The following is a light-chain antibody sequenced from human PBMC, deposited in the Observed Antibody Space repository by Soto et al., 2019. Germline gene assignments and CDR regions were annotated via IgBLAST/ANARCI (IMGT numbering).Light chain of an antibody. CDR2: KAS. Sequence: DIQMTQSPSTLSAFVGDRVTITCRAGQDINYWLAWYQQKPGKAPKLLIYKASTLETGVPPRFSGSGSGTXXXXXXXXXXXXXXATYYCQQYNSYSPWTFGQXXKVEIX. J-gene: IGKJ1*01. V-gene: IGKV1-5*03. CDR1: QDINYW. CDR3: QQYNSYSPWT.